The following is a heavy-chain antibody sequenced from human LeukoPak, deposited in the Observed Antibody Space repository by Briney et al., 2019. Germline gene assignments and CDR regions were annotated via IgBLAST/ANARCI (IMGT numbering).Heavy chain of an antibody. D-gene: IGHD3-16*01. V-gene: IGHV3-7*03. CDR2: IKHVGSEK. J-gene: IGHJ4*02. CDR1: GFTFSSYW. CDR3: ARDSLTKGGDY. Sequence: GGSLRLSCAASGFTFSSYWMSWVRQAPGKGLEWVANIKHVGSEKYYVDSVKGRFTISRDNAKNSLFLQMNSLRAEDTAVYYCARDSLTKGGDYWGQGTLVTVSS.